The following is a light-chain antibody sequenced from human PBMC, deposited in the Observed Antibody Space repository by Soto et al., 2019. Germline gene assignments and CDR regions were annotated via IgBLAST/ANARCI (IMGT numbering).Light chain of an antibody. V-gene: IGKV3-20*01. Sequence: VLKQSPGTLSLSAGERATLSCRASQSISSSYLAWYKQKPGQAPRLLIYGASRRATGIPDRFSGRESGTDLTITITTLEPEDSAVYIGQQYASSPYTFGQGTKVDNK. J-gene: IGKJ2*01. CDR3: QQYASSPYT. CDR1: QSISSSY. CDR2: GAS.